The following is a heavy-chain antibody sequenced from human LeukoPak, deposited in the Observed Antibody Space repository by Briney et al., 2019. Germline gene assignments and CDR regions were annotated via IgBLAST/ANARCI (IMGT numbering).Heavy chain of an antibody. D-gene: IGHD3-22*01. Sequence: GGSLRLSCAASGFTFSSYGMHWVRQAPGKGLEWVAVISYDGSNKYYADSVKGRFTISRDNSKNTLYLQMNSLRAEDTAVYYCARPYDSSGYYRDAFDIWGQGTMVTVSS. V-gene: IGHV3-30*03. CDR3: ARPYDSSGYYRDAFDI. J-gene: IGHJ3*02. CDR1: GFTFSSYG. CDR2: ISYDGSNK.